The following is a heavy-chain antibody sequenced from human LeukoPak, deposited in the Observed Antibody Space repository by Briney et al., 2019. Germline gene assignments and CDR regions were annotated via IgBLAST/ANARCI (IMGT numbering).Heavy chain of an antibody. Sequence: SETQSLTCAVYGGSFSGYYWSWIRQPPGKGLEWIGEINHSGSTNYNPSLKSRVTISVDTSKNQFSLKLSSVTAADTAVYYCARGRGVRGSLDYWGQGTLVTVSS. J-gene: IGHJ4*02. D-gene: IGHD3-10*01. CDR3: ARGRGVRGSLDY. V-gene: IGHV4-34*01. CDR1: GGSFSGYY. CDR2: INHSGST.